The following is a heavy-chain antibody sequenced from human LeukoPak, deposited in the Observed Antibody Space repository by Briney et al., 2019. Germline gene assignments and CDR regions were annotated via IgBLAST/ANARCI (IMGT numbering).Heavy chain of an antibody. J-gene: IGHJ5*02. V-gene: IGHV4-59*11. CDR1: GGSISSHY. Sequence: PSETLSLTCTVSGGSISSHYWSWIRQPPGKGLEWTGYIYYSGSTNYNPSLKSRVTISVDTSKNQFSLKLSSVTAADTAVYYCARAPPLYYYGSGSYDGWFDPWGQGTLVTVSS. CDR3: ARAPPLYYYGSGSYDGWFDP. D-gene: IGHD3-10*01. CDR2: IYYSGST.